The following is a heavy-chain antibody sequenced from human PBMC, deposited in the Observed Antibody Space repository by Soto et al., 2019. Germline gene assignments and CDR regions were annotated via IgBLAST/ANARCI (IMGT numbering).Heavy chain of an antibody. CDR2: IWYDGGTK. CDR3: AKEPHQNVLYWFDT. J-gene: IGHJ5*02. CDR1: GFTFSNYG. V-gene: IGHV3-33*06. Sequence: QVQLVESGGGVVQPGTSLRLSCAASGFTFSNYGMHWVRQTPDKGLEWVAVIWYDGGTKYYADSVKCRFTISRDNSKNTLFLQMNSLRPEDTAVYYCAKEPHQNVLYWFDTWGQGTLVTVSS. D-gene: IGHD2-15*01.